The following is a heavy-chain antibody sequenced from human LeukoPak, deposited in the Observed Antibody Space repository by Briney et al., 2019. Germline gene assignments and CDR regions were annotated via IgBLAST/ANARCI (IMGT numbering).Heavy chain of an antibody. CDR1: DDSITEYY. CDR3: ARAKDSRSRIFDS. V-gene: IGHV4-59*01. CDR2: IYNFGTT. D-gene: IGHD3-16*02. J-gene: IGHJ4*02. Sequence: SETLSLTCDVSDDSITEYYWSWVRQPPGKGLEWIAYIYNFGTTTYNPSLKGRTTISLDTSKNHFSLIIMSVTPTDTAVYYCARAKDSRSRIFDSWGQGTLVTVSS.